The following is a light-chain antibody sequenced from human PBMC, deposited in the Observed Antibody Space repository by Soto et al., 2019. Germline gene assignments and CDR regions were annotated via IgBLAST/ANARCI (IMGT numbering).Light chain of an antibody. CDR1: QGIKND. CDR3: LQDYNYPYT. Sequence: AIQMTQSPSSLSASVGDRVTITCRASQGIKNDVAWYQQKPGKAPKLLIYAASSLQSGVPPRFSGSGSGTDFTHTISSLQPEDFATYYCLQDYNYPYTFGQGTKLEIK. V-gene: IGKV1-6*01. J-gene: IGKJ2*01. CDR2: AAS.